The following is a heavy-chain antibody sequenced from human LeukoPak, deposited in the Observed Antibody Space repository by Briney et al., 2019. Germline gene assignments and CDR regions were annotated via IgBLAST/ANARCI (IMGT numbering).Heavy chain of an antibody. J-gene: IGHJ5*02. Sequence: PGGSLRLSCAPSGFTFSSYSMNWVRQAPGKGLEWVSSISSSSSYIYYADSVKGRFTISRDNAKNSLYLQMNSLRAEDTAVYYCARVGIAAAESNWFDPWGQGTLVTVSS. CDR2: ISSSSSYI. CDR1: GFTFSSYS. CDR3: ARVGIAAAESNWFDP. D-gene: IGHD6-13*01. V-gene: IGHV3-21*01.